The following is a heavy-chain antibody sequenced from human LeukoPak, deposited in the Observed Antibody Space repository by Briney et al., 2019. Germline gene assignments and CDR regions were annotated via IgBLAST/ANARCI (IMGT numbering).Heavy chain of an antibody. CDR2: IYYSGST. CDR3: TRAPNPYYFDD. J-gene: IGHJ4*02. CDR1: AGSMTSYY. V-gene: IGHV4-59*07. Sequence: SDTLSLTCTVAAGSMTSYYWSWIRQPPGKGLECIGYIYYSGSTDYNPSLKSRVTISIDSSKNQFSLNLSSVTAADTAVYYCTRAPNPYYFDDWGQGTLVTVSS.